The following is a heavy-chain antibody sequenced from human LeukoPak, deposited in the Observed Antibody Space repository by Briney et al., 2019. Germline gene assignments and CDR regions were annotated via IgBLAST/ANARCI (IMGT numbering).Heavy chain of an antibody. CDR1: GFTFSSYA. J-gene: IGHJ4*02. V-gene: IGHV3-21*01. CDR3: ARDLRHELPMRDY. Sequence: GGSLRLSCAASGFTFSSYAMSWVRQAPGKGLKWVSSISSSSTYIFYADSVKGRFTISRDNAKNSLYLQMNSLRAEDTAVYYCARDLRHELPMRDYWGQGTLVTVSS. CDR2: ISSSSTYI. D-gene: IGHD3-10*01.